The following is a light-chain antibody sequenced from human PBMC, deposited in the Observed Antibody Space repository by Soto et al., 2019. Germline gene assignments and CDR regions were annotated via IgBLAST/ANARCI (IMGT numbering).Light chain of an antibody. CDR2: KAS. CDR3: QQYNSLWYT. J-gene: IGKJ2*01. V-gene: IGKV1-5*03. CDR1: QSISNW. Sequence: DIRMTQSPSTLSAFVGDRVTITCRASQSISNWLAWYQQKPGKAPKLLVYKASNLEGGVPSRFSGSGSGTEFTLTISSLQPDDFATYYCQQYNSLWYTFGQGTKLEI.